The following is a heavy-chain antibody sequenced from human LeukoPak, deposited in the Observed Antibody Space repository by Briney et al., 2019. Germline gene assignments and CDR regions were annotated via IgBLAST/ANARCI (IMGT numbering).Heavy chain of an antibody. CDR3: TLIQGWGSGSYYRDF. V-gene: IGHV3-15*01. CDR1: GFSISNDW. Sequence: GGSLRLSCAASGFSISNDWMSWVRQAPGKGLESLARVKSRSAGETTDYAAPVKRRFTISRDDSKNTLYLQMNSLKTEDTAVYYCTLIQGWGSGSYYRDFWGQGTLVTVSS. J-gene: IGHJ4*02. D-gene: IGHD3-10*01. CDR2: VKSRSAGETT.